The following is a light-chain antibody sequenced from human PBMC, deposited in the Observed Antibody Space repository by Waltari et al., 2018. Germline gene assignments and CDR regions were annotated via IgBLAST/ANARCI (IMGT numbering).Light chain of an antibody. CDR1: QSVGTW. Sequence: DIQMTQSPSTLSASVGDRVTSSCRASQSVGTWLAWYQHKPGKAPKLLIYMASSLDSGVPSRFSGSGSGTDFTLTISSLQPDDFATYSCQQYSSFSTFGQGTKV. CDR2: MAS. J-gene: IGKJ2*01. CDR3: QQYSSFST. V-gene: IGKV1-5*03.